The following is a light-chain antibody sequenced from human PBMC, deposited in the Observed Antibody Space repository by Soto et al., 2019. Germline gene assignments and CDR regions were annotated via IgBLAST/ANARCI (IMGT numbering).Light chain of an antibody. J-gene: IGKJ2*01. CDR3: QQYETYYT. CDR1: QSITTW. CDR2: KAS. Sequence: DIQMTQSLSTLSASVGDRVTITCRASQSITTWLAWYQQKPGKAPNLLIYKASNLETGVPSRFSGSGSGTEFTLTISGLQRDDFATYYCQQYETYYTFGQGTKLEIK. V-gene: IGKV1-5*03.